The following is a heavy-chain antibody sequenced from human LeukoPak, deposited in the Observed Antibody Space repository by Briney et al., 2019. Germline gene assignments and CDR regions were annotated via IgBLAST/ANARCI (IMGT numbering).Heavy chain of an antibody. Sequence: SETLSLTCTVSGGSISSGSYYWSWIRQPAGKGLEWIGRIYTSGSTNYNPSLKSRVTISVDTSKNQFSLKLSSVTAADTAVYYCARDPSGSNGHDAFDIWGQGTMVTVSS. CDR2: IYTSGST. CDR3: ARDPSGSNGHDAFDI. J-gene: IGHJ3*02. V-gene: IGHV4-61*02. D-gene: IGHD1-26*01. CDR1: GGSISSGSYY.